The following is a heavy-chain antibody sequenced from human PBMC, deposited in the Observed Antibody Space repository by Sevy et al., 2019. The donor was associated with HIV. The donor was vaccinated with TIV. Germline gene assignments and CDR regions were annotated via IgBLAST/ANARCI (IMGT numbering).Heavy chain of an antibody. CDR3: ARGIGGPAIAAAGPPHYYYAMDV. J-gene: IGHJ6*02. CDR1: GGSISSYY. D-gene: IGHD6-13*01. CDR2: IYYSGST. Sequence: SETLSLTCTVSGGSISSYYWSWIRQPPGKGLEWIGYIYYSGSTNYNPSLKRRVTISVDTSKNQFTLKLSSVTAADTAVYYCARGIGGPAIAAAGPPHYYYAMDVWGQGTTVTVSS. V-gene: IGHV4-59*01.